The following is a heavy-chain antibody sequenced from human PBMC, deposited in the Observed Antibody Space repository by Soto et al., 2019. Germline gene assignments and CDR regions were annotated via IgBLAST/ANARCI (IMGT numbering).Heavy chain of an antibody. CDR2: IYYSGPT. CDR1: GGSITSTGYY. D-gene: IGHD5-12*01. V-gene: IGHV4-31*03. CDR3: ARSVMATTGPYFDY. Sequence: QVQLQESGPGLVKPSQTLSLTCTVSGGSITSTGYYWTWIRQHPGKGMEWIGYIYYSGPTYFNPSLMSRLMFSVDTSKNQFSLELSSVTAADTAVYYCARSVMATTGPYFDYWGQGALVTVSS. J-gene: IGHJ4*02.